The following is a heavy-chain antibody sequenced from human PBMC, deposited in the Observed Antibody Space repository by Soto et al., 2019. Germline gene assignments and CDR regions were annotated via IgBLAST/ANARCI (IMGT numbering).Heavy chain of an antibody. D-gene: IGHD3-10*01. CDR1: GFTFSSYA. V-gene: IGHV3-23*01. CDR3: AEVQGSGSGLYYFYYYGMDV. Sequence: PGGSLRLSCAASGFTFSSYALSWVRQAPGKGLQCVSTISGNGISTYYADSVKGRFTISRDNSRNTLYLQMNSLRAEDTAVYYCAEVQGSGSGLYYFYYYGMDVWGQGTTVTVSS. CDR2: ISGNGIST. J-gene: IGHJ6*02.